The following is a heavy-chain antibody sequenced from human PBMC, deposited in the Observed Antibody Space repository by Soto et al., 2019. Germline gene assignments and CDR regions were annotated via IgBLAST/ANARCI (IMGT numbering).Heavy chain of an antibody. J-gene: IGHJ4*02. Sequence: EVQLLDSGGGWVQPGGSLRLSCAASGFTFSRFAMNWVRQAPGKGLEWVSVISGSGGSTYYADSVKGRFTISRDNSKNTLYLQMNSLRAEDTAVYYCAKDGERYDYSNPDYWGQGTLVTVSS. CDR2: ISGSGGST. CDR3: AKDGERYDYSNPDY. D-gene: IGHD4-4*01. V-gene: IGHV3-23*01. CDR1: GFTFSRFA.